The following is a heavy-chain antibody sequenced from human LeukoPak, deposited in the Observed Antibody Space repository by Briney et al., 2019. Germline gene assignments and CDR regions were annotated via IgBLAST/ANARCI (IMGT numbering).Heavy chain of an antibody. D-gene: IGHD1-26*01. Sequence: KAGESLKISCKGSGYSFTSYWIGWVRQVPGKGLEWMGIIYPGDSDTRYSPSFQDQLTISADKSISTAYLQWSSLKASDTAMYYCARRSDATLLDYWGQGTLVTVSS. CDR3: ARRSDATLLDY. V-gene: IGHV5-51*01. J-gene: IGHJ4*02. CDR2: IYPGDSDT. CDR1: GYSFTSYW.